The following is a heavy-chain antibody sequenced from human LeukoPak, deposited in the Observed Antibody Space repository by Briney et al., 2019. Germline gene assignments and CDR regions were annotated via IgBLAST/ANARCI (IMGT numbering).Heavy chain of an antibody. CDR1: RYSINSGYN. CDR3: ARGYYGSGSYYKGNYFDY. D-gene: IGHD3-10*01. CDR2: ISHSGST. J-gene: IGHJ4*02. Sequence: SETLSLTCAVSRYSINSGYNWGWIRQSPGKGLEWIGSISHSGSTYYNPSLKRRVTISVDTSKNEFSLNLSSVTAADTAVYYCARGYYGSGSYYKGNYFDYWGRGTLVTVSS. V-gene: IGHV4-38-2*01.